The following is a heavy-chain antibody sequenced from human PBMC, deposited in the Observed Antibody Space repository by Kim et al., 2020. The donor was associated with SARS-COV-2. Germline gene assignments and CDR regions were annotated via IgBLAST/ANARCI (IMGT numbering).Heavy chain of an antibody. J-gene: IGHJ6*02. V-gene: IGHV3-73*01. CDR1: GFTFSGSA. Sequence: GGSLRLSCAASGFTFSGSAMHWVRQASGKGLEWVGRIRSKANSYATAYAASVKGRFTISRDDSKNTAYLQMNSLKTEDTAVYYCTRGSSWEYYYYGMDVWGQGTTVTVSS. CDR3: TRGSSWEYYYYGMDV. CDR2: IRSKANSYAT. D-gene: IGHD6-13*01.